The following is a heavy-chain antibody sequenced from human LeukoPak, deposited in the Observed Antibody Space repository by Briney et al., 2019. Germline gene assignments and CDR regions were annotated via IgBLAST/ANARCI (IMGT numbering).Heavy chain of an antibody. CDR1: GFTFGDFA. D-gene: IGHD2-2*01. V-gene: IGHV3-48*01. Sequence: PGGSLRLSCAASGFTFGDFAVNWVRQAPGRGLEWISYISRSSNTIYYTDSVKGRFTISRDNARKSLYLQMNSLRAEDTAVYYCARHEYGGDYWGQGTLVTVSS. CDR2: ISRSSNTI. CDR3: ARHEYGGDY. J-gene: IGHJ4*02.